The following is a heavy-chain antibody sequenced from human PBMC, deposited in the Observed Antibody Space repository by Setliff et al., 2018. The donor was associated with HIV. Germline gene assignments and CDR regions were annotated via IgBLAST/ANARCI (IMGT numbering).Heavy chain of an antibody. V-gene: IGHV4-34*01. J-gene: IGHJ3*01. CDR1: GESMSGYF. CDR2: IAHSGGT. Sequence: PSETLSLTCAFYGESMSGYFWTWIRQSPGTGLEWLGEIAHSGGTNYKSSLKSRLTISVDPSRNQFSLRLTSVTVADTAVYYCVRGRDFIVRHLHFTAGGAYDAWGPGTLVTVSS. CDR3: VRGRDFIVRHLHFTAGGAYDA. D-gene: IGHD2-21*01.